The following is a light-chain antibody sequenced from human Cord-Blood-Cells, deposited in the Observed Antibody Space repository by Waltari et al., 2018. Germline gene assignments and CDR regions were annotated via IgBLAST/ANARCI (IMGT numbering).Light chain of an antibody. Sequence: QSALTQPASVSRSPGQSMTISCTGTSSDVGGYNYASWYQQHPGKAPKLMIYDVSNRPSGVSNRFSGSKSGNTASLTISGLQAEDEAEYYCSSYTSSSTLYVFGTGTKVTVL. J-gene: IGLJ1*01. CDR3: SSYTSSSTLYV. CDR2: DVS. CDR1: SSDVGGYNY. V-gene: IGLV2-14*01.